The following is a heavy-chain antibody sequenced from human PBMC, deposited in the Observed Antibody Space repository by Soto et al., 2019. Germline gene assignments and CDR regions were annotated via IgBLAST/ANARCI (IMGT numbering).Heavy chain of an antibody. J-gene: IGHJ4*02. CDR3: AKDFMPRMWNLGYCSSTSCYGLDY. V-gene: IGHV3-23*01. CDR1: GFTFSSYA. Sequence: EVQLLESGGGLVQPGGSLRLSCAASGFTFSSYAMSWVRQAPGKGLEWVSAISGSGGSTYYADSVKGRFTISRDNSKNTLYLQMNSLRAEDTAVYYCAKDFMPRMWNLGYCSSTSCYGLDYWGQGTLVTVSS. D-gene: IGHD2-2*01. CDR2: ISGSGGST.